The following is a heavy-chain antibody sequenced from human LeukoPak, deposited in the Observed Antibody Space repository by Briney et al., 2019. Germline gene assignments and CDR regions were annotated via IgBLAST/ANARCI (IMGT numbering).Heavy chain of an antibody. J-gene: IGHJ4*02. CDR1: GITLSNYG. CDR3: AKRGVVIRVILVGFHKEAYYFDS. V-gene: IGHV3-23*01. D-gene: IGHD3-22*01. Sequence: GGSLRLSCAVSGITLSNYGMTWVRQAPGKGLEWVAGISDRGGSTNYADSVKGRFTISRDNAKNTLYLQMNSLRAEDTAVYFCAKRGVVIRVILVGFHKEAYYFDSWGQGVLVTVSS. CDR2: ISDRGGST.